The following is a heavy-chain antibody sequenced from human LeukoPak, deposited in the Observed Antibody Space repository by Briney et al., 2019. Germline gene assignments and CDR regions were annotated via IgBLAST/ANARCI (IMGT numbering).Heavy chain of an antibody. Sequence: ASVKVSCKASGYTFTSYDINWVRQATGQGLEWMGWMNPNSGNTGYAQKFQGRVTMTRNTSISTAYMELSSLRSEDTAVYYCAKDGVMTTVTIDGYFDYWGQGTLVTVSS. CDR2: MNPNSGNT. CDR3: AKDGVMTTVTIDGYFDY. J-gene: IGHJ4*02. D-gene: IGHD4-17*01. CDR1: GYTFTSYD. V-gene: IGHV1-8*01.